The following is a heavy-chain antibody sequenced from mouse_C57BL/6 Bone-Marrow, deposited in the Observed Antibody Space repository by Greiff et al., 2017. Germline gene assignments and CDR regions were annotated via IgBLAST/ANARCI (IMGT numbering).Heavy chain of an antibody. CDR1: GYTFTNYW. V-gene: IGHV1-64*01. D-gene: IGHD2-4*01. Sequence: QVQLQQPGAELVKPGASVKLSCKASGYTFTNYWMHWVKQRPGQGLEWIGMMHPNGGSPNYNEKFKSEATLSVDTSSSTAYMELSSLTSEDSAVYYCARSYDYDDYTMDYWGQGTSVTVSS. J-gene: IGHJ4*01. CDR3: ARSYDYDDYTMDY. CDR2: MHPNGGSP.